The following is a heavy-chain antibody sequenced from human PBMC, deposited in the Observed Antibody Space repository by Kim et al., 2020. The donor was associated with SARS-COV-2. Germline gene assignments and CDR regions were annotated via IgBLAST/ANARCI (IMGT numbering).Heavy chain of an antibody. CDR3: ARGYSIVYYFDY. D-gene: IGHD6-13*01. V-gene: IGHV1-69*13. CDR1: GGTFSSYA. Sequence: SVKVSCKASGGTFSSYAISWVRQAPGQGLEWMGGIIPIFGTANYAQKFQGRVTITADESTSTAYMELSSLRSEDTAVYYCARGYSIVYYFDYWGQGTLVTVSS. CDR2: IIPIFGTA. J-gene: IGHJ4*02.